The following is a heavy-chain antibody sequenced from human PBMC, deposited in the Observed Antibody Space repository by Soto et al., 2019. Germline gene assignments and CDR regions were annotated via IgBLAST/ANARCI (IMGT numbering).Heavy chain of an antibody. CDR2: SSDSGTVT. V-gene: IGHV3-11*06. CDR3: ARSGDNYNLLDY. CDR1: GFTFSDYY. D-gene: IGHD1-1*01. Sequence: QVHLVESGGGLVKPGGSLRLSCAASGFTFSDYYMSWIRQAPGKGREWLSYSSDSGTVTRYADSVKGRFSISRDNAKNALYLQINSLRGEDTAIYYCARSGDNYNLLDYWGQGTPVTVSS. J-gene: IGHJ4*02.